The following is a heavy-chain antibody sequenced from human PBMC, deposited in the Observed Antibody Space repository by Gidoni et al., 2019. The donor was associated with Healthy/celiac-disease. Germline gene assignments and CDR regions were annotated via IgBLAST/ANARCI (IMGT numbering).Heavy chain of an antibody. CDR2: IKQDGSEK. CDR3: ARVNNDFWSGYYTGDNWFDP. CDR1: GFTFSSYW. V-gene: IGHV3-7*03. Sequence: EVQLVESGGGLVQPGGSLRLSCAASGFTFSSYWMSWVRQAPGKGLEWVANIKQDGSEKYYVDSVKGRFTISRDNAKNSLYLQMNSLRAEDTAVYYCARVNNDFWSGYYTGDNWFDPWGQGTLVTVSS. J-gene: IGHJ5*02. D-gene: IGHD3-3*01.